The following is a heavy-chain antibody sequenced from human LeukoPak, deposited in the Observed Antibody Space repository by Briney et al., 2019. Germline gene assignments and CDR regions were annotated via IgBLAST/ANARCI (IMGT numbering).Heavy chain of an antibody. CDR1: GFTFSTYW. CDR2: IKHDGSDK. V-gene: IGHV3-7*05. J-gene: IGHJ6*02. Sequence: PGGSLRLSCAASGFTFSTYWMSWVRQAPGKGLEWVANIKHDGSDKKYVDSVKGGFTISRDNAKRSLYLQMNSLRAEDTAVYCCARKMNIVGAQGWGYGLDVWGHGTTVTASS. CDR3: ARKMNIVGAQGWGYGLDV. D-gene: IGHD1-26*01.